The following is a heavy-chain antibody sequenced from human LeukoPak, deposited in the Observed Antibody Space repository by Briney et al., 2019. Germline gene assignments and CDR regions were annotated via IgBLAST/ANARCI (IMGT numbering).Heavy chain of an antibody. V-gene: IGHV5-10-1*01. D-gene: IGHD3-16*01. J-gene: IGHJ2*01. Sequence: GGSLRLSCKVSGYRLTNYWISWVRQMPGKGLEWMGRIDPSDSETKYSPSFQSHVTISVDKSISTAYLQWSSLRASDTAMYFCARSVKGGISARHYWYFDLWGRGTLVTVSS. CDR3: ARSVKGGISARHYWYFDL. CDR1: GYRLTNYW. CDR2: IDPSDSET.